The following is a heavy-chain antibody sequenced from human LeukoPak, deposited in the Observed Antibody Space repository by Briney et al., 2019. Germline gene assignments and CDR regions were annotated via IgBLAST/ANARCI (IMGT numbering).Heavy chain of an antibody. CDR1: GGSFSGYY. J-gene: IGHJ6*03. CDR3: ARLVEYSSSSGHYYYYMDV. D-gene: IGHD6-6*01. CDR2: INHSGST. V-gene: IGHV4-34*01. Sequence: SETLSLTCAVYGGSFSGYYWSWIRQPPGKGLEWIGEINHSGSTNYNPSLKSRVTISVDTSKNQFSLKLSSVTAADTAVYYCARLVEYSSSSGHYYYYMDVWGKGTTVTVSS.